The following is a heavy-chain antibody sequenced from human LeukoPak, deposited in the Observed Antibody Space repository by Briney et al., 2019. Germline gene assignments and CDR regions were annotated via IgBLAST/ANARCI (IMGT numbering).Heavy chain of an antibody. V-gene: IGHV1-18*01. Sequence: ASVTVSCKASGYTFTTYGITWVRQAPGQGLEWMGWISPYNGNTNYAQKLQGRVTMTTDTSTSTAYMELRSLRSDDTAVYYCARARPYDSRGYYRIWGQGTLVTVSS. D-gene: IGHD3-22*01. CDR1: GYTFTTYG. CDR2: ISPYNGNT. J-gene: IGHJ4*02. CDR3: ARARPYDSRGYYRI.